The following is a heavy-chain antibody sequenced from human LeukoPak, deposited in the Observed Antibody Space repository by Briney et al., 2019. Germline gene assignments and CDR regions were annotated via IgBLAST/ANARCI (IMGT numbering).Heavy chain of an antibody. CDR3: ARDRPYIAVAGTFGAFDI. D-gene: IGHD6-19*01. J-gene: IGHJ3*02. CDR1: GGTFSSYA. CDR2: IIPIFGTA. Sequence: ASVEVSCKASGGTFSSYAISWVRQAPGQGLEWMGGIIPIFGTANYAQKFQGRVTITADESTSTAYMELSSLRSEDTAVYYCARDRPYIAVAGTFGAFDIWGQGTMVTVSS. V-gene: IGHV1-69*13.